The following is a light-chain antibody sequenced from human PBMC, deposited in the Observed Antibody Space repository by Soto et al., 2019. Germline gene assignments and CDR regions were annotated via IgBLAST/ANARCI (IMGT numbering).Light chain of an antibody. CDR3: SSYTSSSTVV. Sequence: QSALTQPASVSGSPGQSITISCTGTSSDVGGYNYVSWYQQHPGKAPKRMIYDVSNPPSGVSNRFSGSKSGNTASLTISGLQAEDEADYYCSSYTSSSTVVFGGGTQLTVL. V-gene: IGLV2-14*01. CDR1: SSDVGGYNY. CDR2: DVS. J-gene: IGLJ2*01.